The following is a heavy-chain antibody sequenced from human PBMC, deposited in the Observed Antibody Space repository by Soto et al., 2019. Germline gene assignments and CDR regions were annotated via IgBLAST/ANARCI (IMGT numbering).Heavy chain of an antibody. J-gene: IGHJ4*02. Sequence: PGASLKISCKGSGYSFAGYWITWVRQKPGKGLEWMGRIDPSDSQTYYSPSFRGHVTISVTKSITTVFLQWSSLRASDTAMYYCARQIYDSDTGPNFQYSIEAWGQGTPVTVSS. CDR3: ARQIYDSDTGPNFQYSIEA. V-gene: IGHV5-10-1*01. D-gene: IGHD3-22*01. CDR1: GYSFAGYW. CDR2: IDPSDSQT.